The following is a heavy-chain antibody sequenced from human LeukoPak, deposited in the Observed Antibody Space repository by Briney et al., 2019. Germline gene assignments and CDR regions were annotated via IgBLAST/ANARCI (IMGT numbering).Heavy chain of an antibody. D-gene: IGHD6-13*01. CDR1: GFTFSGYS. CDR3: AKGAWAADGPMGNNFAS. V-gene: IGHV3-30*02. CDR2: IPYDASDK. Sequence: GGSLRLSCEASGFTFSGYSMIWVRQAPGKGLEWVAFIPYDASDKYYADSVKGRFTISRDNSNNTLTLHMNSLRTEDTSIYFCAKGAWAADGPMGNNFASWGQGSLVTVSS. J-gene: IGHJ4*02.